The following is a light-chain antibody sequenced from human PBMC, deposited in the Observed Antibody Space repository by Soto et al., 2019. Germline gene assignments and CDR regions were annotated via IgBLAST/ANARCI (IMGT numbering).Light chain of an antibody. CDR3: CSYAGNYIFV. Sequence: QSALTQPRSVSGSPGQSVTISCTGGSSDVGGYNYVSWYQQHPGKAPKLMIYDVTKRPSGVPDRFSGSKSGNTASLTISGLQAEDEADYYCCSYAGNYIFVFGTGTKLTVL. V-gene: IGLV2-11*01. CDR1: SSDVGGYNY. CDR2: DVT. J-gene: IGLJ1*01.